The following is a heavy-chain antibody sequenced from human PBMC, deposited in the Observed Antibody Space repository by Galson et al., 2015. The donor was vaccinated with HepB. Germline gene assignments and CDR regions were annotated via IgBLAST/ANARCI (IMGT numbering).Heavy chain of an antibody. CDR2: ISGSGGST. V-gene: IGHV3-23*01. D-gene: IGHD3-3*01. Sequence: SLRLSCAASGFTFSSYAMSWVRQAPGKGLEWVSAISGSGGSTYYADSVKGRFTISRDNSKNTLYLQMNSLRAEDTAVYYCAKDREVDFWSGYYTSGAFDIWGQGTMVTVSS. CDR3: AKDREVDFWSGYYTSGAFDI. J-gene: IGHJ3*02. CDR1: GFTFSSYA.